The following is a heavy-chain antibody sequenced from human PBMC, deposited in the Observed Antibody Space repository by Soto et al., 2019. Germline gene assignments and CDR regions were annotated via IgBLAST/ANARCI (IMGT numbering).Heavy chain of an antibody. CDR2: IFYTGST. Sequence: NPWETLSLTCSVSGGSINSASYHWSWLRQHPGKGLEFIGYIFYTGSTYYNPSLETRVTISVDTSKNHVSLRLNAVTAADTAVYYCARLDYGDSAFDSWGRGTLVTVSS. J-gene: IGHJ4*02. CDR3: ARLDYGDSAFDS. CDR1: GGSINSASYH. D-gene: IGHD4-17*01. V-gene: IGHV4-31*03.